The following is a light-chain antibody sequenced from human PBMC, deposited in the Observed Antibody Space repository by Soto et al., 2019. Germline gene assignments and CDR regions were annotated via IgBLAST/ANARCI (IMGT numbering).Light chain of an antibody. V-gene: IGKV1-5*01. CDR2: DAS. CDR3: QQYNNWPFRT. Sequence: DIQMTQSPSTLSASVGDRVTITCRASQSISDWLAWFQLKPGKAPKLLIYDASSLESGVPSRFSGSGSGTEFTLTISSLQPDDFATYYCQQYNNWPFRTFGQGTRLEI. J-gene: IGKJ5*01. CDR1: QSISDW.